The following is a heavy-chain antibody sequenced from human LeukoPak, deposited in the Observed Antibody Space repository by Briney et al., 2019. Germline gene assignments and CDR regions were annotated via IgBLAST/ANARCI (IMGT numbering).Heavy chain of an antibody. V-gene: IGHV3-21*01. CDR1: GFTFSSYS. D-gene: IGHD6-19*01. CDR2: ISSSSSYI. CDR3: ARDRGGPVAGTMDY. J-gene: IGHJ4*02. Sequence: GGSLRLSCAASGFTFSSYSMNWVRQAPGKGLEWVSSISSSSSYIYYADSVKGRFTISRDNAKNSLYLQMNSLRAEDAAVYYCARDRGGPVAGTMDYWGQGALVTVSS.